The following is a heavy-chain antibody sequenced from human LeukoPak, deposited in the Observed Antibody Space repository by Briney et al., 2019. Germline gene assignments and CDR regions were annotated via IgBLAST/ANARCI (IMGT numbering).Heavy chain of an antibody. CDR3: ARGLRIPAAGFDY. D-gene: IGHD6-13*01. CDR2: INHSGST. CDR1: GGSFSGYY. V-gene: IGHV4-34*01. J-gene: IGHJ4*02. Sequence: SETLSLTCAVCGGSFSGYYLSWIRQPPGKGLEWIGEINHSGSTNYNPSLRSRVTISVDTSKNQFSLKLSSVTAADTAVYYCARGLRIPAAGFDYWGQGTLVTVSS.